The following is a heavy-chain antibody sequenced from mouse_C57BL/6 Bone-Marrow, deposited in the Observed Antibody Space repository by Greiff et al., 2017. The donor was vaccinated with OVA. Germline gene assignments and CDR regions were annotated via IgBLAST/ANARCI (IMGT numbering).Heavy chain of an antibody. J-gene: IGHJ1*03. CDR3: ARFDGYPTYFDV. CDR1: GYTFPDYY. Sequence: EVQLQQSGPELVKPGASVKISCKASGYTFPDYYMNWVKQSHGKSLEWIGDLNPNTGGTSSNQKFKGKATFTVDKSSSTAYMELRSLTSEDSAVYYCARFDGYPTYFDVWGTGTTVTVSS. V-gene: IGHV1-26*01. D-gene: IGHD2-3*01. CDR2: LNPNTGGT.